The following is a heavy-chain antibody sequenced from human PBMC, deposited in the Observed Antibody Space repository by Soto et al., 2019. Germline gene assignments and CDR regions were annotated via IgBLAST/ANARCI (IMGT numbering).Heavy chain of an antibody. CDR2: IDPSDSYT. D-gene: IGHD4-17*01. CDR3: ARSTTVTTYSDYGMDV. J-gene: IGHJ6*02. Sequence: LKISCKGSGYSFTSYWISWVRQMPGKGLEWMGRIDPSDSYTNYSPSFQGHVTISADKSISTAYLQWSSLKASDTAMYYCARSTTVTTYSDYGMDVWGQGTTVTVSS. V-gene: IGHV5-10-1*01. CDR1: GYSFTSYW.